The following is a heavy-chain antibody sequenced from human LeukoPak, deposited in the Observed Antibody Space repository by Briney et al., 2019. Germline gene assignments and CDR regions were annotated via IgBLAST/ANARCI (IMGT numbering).Heavy chain of an antibody. V-gene: IGHV3-30*02. J-gene: IGHJ3*02. CDR3: ARAGGGYSGYDDAFDI. D-gene: IGHD5-12*01. CDR2: IQYDGSKK. CDR1: GFTFSSNG. Sequence: GGSLRLSCVASGFTFSSNGMHWVRQAPGKGLEWVTFIQYDGSKKYYADSVKGRFTISRDNSKNTLYLEMNSLRAEDTAVYYCARAGGGYSGYDDAFDIWGQGTMVTVSS.